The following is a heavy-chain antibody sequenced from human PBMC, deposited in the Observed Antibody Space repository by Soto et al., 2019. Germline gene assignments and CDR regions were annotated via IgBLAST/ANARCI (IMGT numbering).Heavy chain of an antibody. Sequence: QVQLQESGPGLVKPSQTLSLTCTVSGGSISSGDYYWSWIRQPPGKGLEWIGYIYYSGSTYYNPSLQSPLNISVDTSKNQYSLKLSSVTAADTAVYYCARASPVVPYVWGQGTTVTVSS. J-gene: IGHJ6*02. CDR1: GGSISSGDYY. D-gene: IGHD3-10*02. CDR2: IYYSGST. CDR3: ARASPVVPYV. V-gene: IGHV4-30-4*01.